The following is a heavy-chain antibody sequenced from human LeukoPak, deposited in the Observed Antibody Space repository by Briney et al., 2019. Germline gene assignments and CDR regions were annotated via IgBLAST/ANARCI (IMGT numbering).Heavy chain of an antibody. CDR3: ARVGQWQAAGVDY. Sequence: GGSLRLSCATSGFSFSSFWMSWVRQAPGKGLEWVANIKKDGSEKYYVDSVKGRFTISRDNAKNSLYLQMNSLRAEDTAVYYCARVGQWQAAGVDYWGQGTLVTVSS. CDR2: IKKDGSEK. D-gene: IGHD6-19*01. J-gene: IGHJ4*02. V-gene: IGHV3-7*03. CDR1: GFSFSSFW.